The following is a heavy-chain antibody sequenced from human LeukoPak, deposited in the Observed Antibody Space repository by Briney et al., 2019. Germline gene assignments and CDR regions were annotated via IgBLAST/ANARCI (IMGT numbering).Heavy chain of an antibody. CDR2: IYYSGST. CDR1: GGSISSYY. J-gene: IGHJ5*02. Sequence: SETLSLTCTVSGGSISSYYWSWIRQPPGKRLEWIGYIYYSGSTNYNPSLKSRVTISVDTSKNQFSLKLSSVTAADTAVYYCARQQELLWFGELLYNWFDPWGQGTLVTVSS. CDR3: ARQQELLWFGELLYNWFDP. D-gene: IGHD3-10*01. V-gene: IGHV4-59*08.